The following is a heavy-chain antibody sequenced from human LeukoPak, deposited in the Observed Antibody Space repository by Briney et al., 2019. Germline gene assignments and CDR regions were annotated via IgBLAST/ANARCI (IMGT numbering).Heavy chain of an antibody. D-gene: IGHD3-22*01. Sequence: ASVKVSCKASGYTCTSYDITWVRQATGHGLEWMGWMNPNSGNTGYAQKFQGRVTMTRNTSISTAYMELSSLRSEDTAVYYCARWHYDSSGFDYWGQGTLVTVSS. CDR3: ARWHYDSSGFDY. CDR2: MNPNSGNT. V-gene: IGHV1-8*01. J-gene: IGHJ4*02. CDR1: GYTCTSYD.